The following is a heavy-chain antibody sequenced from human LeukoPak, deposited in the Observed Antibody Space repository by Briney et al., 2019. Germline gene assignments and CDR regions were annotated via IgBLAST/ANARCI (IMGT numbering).Heavy chain of an antibody. V-gene: IGHV3-21*01. J-gene: IGHJ4*02. CDR2: ISSSSSYI. Sequence: GGSLRLSCAASGFTFSSYSMNWVRQAPEKGLEWVSSISSSSSYIYYADSVKGRFTISRDNAKNSLYLQMNSLRAEDTAVYYCAREDNYDILTGYSKSIDYWGQGTLVTVSS. CDR1: GFTFSSYS. CDR3: AREDNYDILTGYSKSIDY. D-gene: IGHD3-9*01.